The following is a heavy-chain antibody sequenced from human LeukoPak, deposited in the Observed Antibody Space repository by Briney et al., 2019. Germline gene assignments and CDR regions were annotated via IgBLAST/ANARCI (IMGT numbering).Heavy chain of an antibody. CDR2: IYYSGST. CDR3: ASTPYPWKGGDDY. V-gene: IGHV4-59*01. Sequence: PSETLSLTCTVSGGSISSYYWSWIRQPPGKGLEWIGYIYYSGSTNYNPSLKSRVTISVDTSKNQFSLKLSSVTAADTAVYYCASTPYPWKGGDDYWGQGTLVTVSS. D-gene: IGHD3-10*01. CDR1: GGSISSYY. J-gene: IGHJ4*02.